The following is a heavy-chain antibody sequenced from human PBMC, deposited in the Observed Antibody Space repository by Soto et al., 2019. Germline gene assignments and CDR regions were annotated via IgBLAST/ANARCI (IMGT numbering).Heavy chain of an antibody. J-gene: IGHJ4*02. Sequence: QVTLVESGGGVVQPGRSLRLSCAASGFNVSAYTMHWVRQAPGKGLEWVAVISSVGNHKYYTDSVKGRFTISRDTSTNTLYLQMNSLRAEDTAVYYCARWEQPLFDYWGQGTLVTVSS. CDR2: ISSVGNHK. CDR3: ARWEQPLFDY. CDR1: GFNVSAYT. V-gene: IGHV3-30-3*01. D-gene: IGHD1-26*01.